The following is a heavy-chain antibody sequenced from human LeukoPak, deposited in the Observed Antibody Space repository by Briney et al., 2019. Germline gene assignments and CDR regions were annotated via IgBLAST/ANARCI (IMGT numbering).Heavy chain of an antibody. CDR1: GGTFSSYA. Sequence: ASVKVSCKASGGTFSSYAISWVRQAPGQGLEWMGGIIPIFGTANYAQKFQGRVTITTDESTSTAYMELSSLRSEDTAVYYRARGHYDFWSGYFDSWGQGTLVTVSS. CDR3: ARGHYDFWSGYFDS. J-gene: IGHJ4*02. V-gene: IGHV1-69*05. CDR2: IIPIFGTA. D-gene: IGHD3-3*01.